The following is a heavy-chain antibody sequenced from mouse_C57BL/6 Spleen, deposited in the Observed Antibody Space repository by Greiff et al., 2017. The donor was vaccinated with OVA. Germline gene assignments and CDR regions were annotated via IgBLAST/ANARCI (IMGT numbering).Heavy chain of an antibody. V-gene: IGHV1-82*01. CDR1: GYAFSSSW. CDR2: IYPGDGDT. D-gene: IGHD1-1*01. Sequence: VHLVESGPELVKPGASVKISCKASGYAFSSSWMNWVKQRPGKGLEWIGRIYPGDGDTNYNGKFKGKATLTADKSSSTAYMQLSSLTSEDSAVYFCARSGGSLYAMDYWGQGTSVTVSS. CDR3: ARSGGSLYAMDY. J-gene: IGHJ4*01.